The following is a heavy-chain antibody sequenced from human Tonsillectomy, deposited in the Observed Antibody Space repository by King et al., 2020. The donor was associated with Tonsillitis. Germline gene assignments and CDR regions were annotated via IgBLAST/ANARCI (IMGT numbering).Heavy chain of an antibody. D-gene: IGHD3-22*01. CDR2: ISVYNGNT. Sequence: QLVQSGAEVKKPGASVKVSCKASGYTFTSYGVSWVRQAPGQGLEWMGWISVYNGNTNYAQKFQGRVTMTTDTSTSTAYMELRSLRSDDTAVYYCAGEDYYDSSGFGDYWGQGTLVTVSS. V-gene: IGHV1-18*01. J-gene: IGHJ4*02. CDR1: GYTFTSYG. CDR3: AGEDYYDSSGFGDY.